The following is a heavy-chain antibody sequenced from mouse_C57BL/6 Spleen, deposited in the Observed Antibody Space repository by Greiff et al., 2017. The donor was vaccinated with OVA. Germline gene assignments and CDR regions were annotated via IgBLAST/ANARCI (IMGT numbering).Heavy chain of an antibody. J-gene: IGHJ2*01. CDR1: GYTFTSYW. CDR2: IDPSDSST. V-gene: IGHV1-50*01. CDR3: ARGGGTTVDFDY. D-gene: IGHD1-1*01. Sequence: QVQLQQPGAELVKPGASVKLSCKASGYTFTSYWMQWVKQRPGQGLEWIGEIDPSDSSTNYNPKFKGKAPLTVDTSSSTAYMQLSSLTSEDSAVYYCARGGGTTVDFDYWGQGTTLTVSS.